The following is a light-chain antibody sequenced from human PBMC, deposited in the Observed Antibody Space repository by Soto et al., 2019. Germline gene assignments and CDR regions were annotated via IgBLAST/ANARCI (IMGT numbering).Light chain of an antibody. Sequence: LTQPASVSGSPGQSITISCTGTSSDVGGYNYVSWYQHHPGKAPKLMIHEVSDRPSGISNRFSGSKSGNTASLTISGLQAEDEADYYCSSYRSDTTYVFGTGTKVTVL. V-gene: IGLV2-14*01. J-gene: IGLJ1*01. CDR3: SSYRSDTTYV. CDR1: SSDVGGYNY. CDR2: EVS.